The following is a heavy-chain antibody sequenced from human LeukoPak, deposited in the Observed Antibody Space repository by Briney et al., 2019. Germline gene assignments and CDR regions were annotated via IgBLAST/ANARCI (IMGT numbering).Heavy chain of an antibody. J-gene: IGHJ4*02. V-gene: IGHV3-48*03. CDR1: GVTFSSYE. Sequence: GGSLRLSCAASGVTFSSYEMNWVRQAPGKGLEWVSYISSSGSTIYYADSVKGRFTISRDNAKNSLYLQMNSLRAEDTAVYYCAGVEMATGPFDYWGQGTLVTVSS. D-gene: IGHD5-24*01. CDR2: ISSSGSTI. CDR3: AGVEMATGPFDY.